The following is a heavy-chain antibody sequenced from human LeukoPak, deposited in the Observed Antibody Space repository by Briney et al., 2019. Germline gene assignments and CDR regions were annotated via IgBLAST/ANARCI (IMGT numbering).Heavy chain of an antibody. CDR1: GYTFTSYD. CDR2: MNPNSGNT. Sequence: GASVKVSCKASGYTFTSYDINWVRQATGRGLEWMGWMNPNSGNTGYAQKFQGRVTITRNISISTAYMELSSLRSEDTAVYYCARGLTFIAALDYWGQGTLVTVSS. V-gene: IGHV1-8*01. CDR3: ARGLTFIAALDY. J-gene: IGHJ4*02. D-gene: IGHD6-13*01.